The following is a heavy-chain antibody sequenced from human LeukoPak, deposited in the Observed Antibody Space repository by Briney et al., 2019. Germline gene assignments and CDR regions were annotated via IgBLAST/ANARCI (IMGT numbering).Heavy chain of an antibody. CDR3: ARENAEAFDV. V-gene: IGHV3-21*01. D-gene: IGHD1-1*01. CDR1: GFTFSPYG. J-gene: IGHJ3*01. CDR2: IGGSGTSI. Sequence: SGGSLRLSXAVSGFTFSPYGMNWVRQSPGKGLEWVSSIGGSGTSIYYVDSVKGRFTISRDSAKSLLYPQMNSLRTEDTAMYYCARENAEAFDVWGRGTMVTVXS.